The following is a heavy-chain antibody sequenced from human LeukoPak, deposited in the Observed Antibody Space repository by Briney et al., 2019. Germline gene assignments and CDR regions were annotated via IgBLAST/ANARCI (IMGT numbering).Heavy chain of an antibody. J-gene: IGHJ3*02. CDR2: INPSGSST. V-gene: IGHV1-46*01. CDR3: ARGGTGTLYDRNYQNDAFDI. CDR1: GYTFTSYY. Sequence: ASVKVSCKASGYTFTSYYMQWVRQAPGQGLEWMGIINPSGSSTGYAQKFQGRVTMTRDTSTSTVYMELSSLRSEDTAVYYCARGGTGTLYDRNYQNDAFDIWGQGTMVTVSS. D-gene: IGHD1-7*01.